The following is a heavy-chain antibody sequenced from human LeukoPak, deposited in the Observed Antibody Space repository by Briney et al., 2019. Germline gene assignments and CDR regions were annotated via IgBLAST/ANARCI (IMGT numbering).Heavy chain of an antibody. V-gene: IGHV3-66*03. CDR3: AKDLGILTGYGASIDY. CDR1: GFTVSSNS. J-gene: IGHJ4*02. Sequence: PGGSLRLSCTVSGFTVSSNSMSWVRQAPGKGLEWVSFIYSDNTHYSDSVKGRFTISRDNSKNTLYLQMNSLRAEDTAVYYCAKDLGILTGYGASIDYWGQGTLVTVSS. D-gene: IGHD3-9*01. CDR2: IYSDNT.